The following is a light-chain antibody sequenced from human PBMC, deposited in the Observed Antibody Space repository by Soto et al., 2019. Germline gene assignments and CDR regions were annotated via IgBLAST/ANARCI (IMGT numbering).Light chain of an antibody. V-gene: IGLV1-44*01. Sequence: QSALTQPPSASGNPGQRVTISCSGSSSNIGSNTVNWYQQLPGSAPKLLIYSTNQRPSGVPDRFSGSKSGTSASLAISGLQSEDEADYYCAAWDGSLNVVLFGGGTKLTVL. CDR2: STN. J-gene: IGLJ2*01. CDR3: AAWDGSLNVVL. CDR1: SSNIGSNT.